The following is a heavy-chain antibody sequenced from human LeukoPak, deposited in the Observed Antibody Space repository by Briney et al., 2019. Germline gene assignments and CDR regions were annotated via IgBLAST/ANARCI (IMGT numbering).Heavy chain of an antibody. CDR3: AKDPDRVAAAGMFDY. Sequence: GGSLRLSCAASGFTFSSYGMHWVRQAPGKGLEWVAFIRYDGSNKYYADSVKGRFTISRDNSKNTLYLQMNSLRAEDTAVYYCAKDPDRVAAAGMFDYWGQGTLVTVSS. CDR1: GFTFSSYG. D-gene: IGHD6-13*01. V-gene: IGHV3-30*02. CDR2: IRYDGSNK. J-gene: IGHJ4*02.